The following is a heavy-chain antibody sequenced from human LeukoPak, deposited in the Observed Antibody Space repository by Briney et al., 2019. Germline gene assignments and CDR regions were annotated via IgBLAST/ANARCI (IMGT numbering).Heavy chain of an antibody. CDR2: ISSGGLTI. CDR1: GFTFSTYT. CDR3: ARDFDYGDYIDF. V-gene: IGHV3-48*04. J-gene: IGHJ4*02. D-gene: IGHD4/OR15-4a*01. Sequence: GGSLRLSCVASGFTFSTYTFNWVRQAPGKDLEWLSYISSGGLTIFYADSVKGRFTISRDNTKNSIHLDMTNLKAEDTAVYYCARDFDYGDYIDFWGQGTLVAVSS.